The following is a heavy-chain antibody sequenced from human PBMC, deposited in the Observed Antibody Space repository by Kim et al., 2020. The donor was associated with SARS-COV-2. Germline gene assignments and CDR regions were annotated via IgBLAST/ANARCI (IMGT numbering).Heavy chain of an antibody. D-gene: IGHD3-16*01. CDR2: IGKKAESYAT. Sequence: GESLKISCAASGFTFSASAMYWVRQASGKGLEWVGRIGKKAESYATAYAASVKDRFSISRDDSRNTAYLQMNSLKTEDTAVYYCVTSIIGGRNYWGQGTLVTVSS. CDR1: GFTFSASA. V-gene: IGHV3-73*01. J-gene: IGHJ4*02. CDR3: VTSIIGGRNY.